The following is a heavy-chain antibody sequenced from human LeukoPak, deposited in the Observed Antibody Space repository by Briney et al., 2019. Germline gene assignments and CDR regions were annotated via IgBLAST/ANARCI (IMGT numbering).Heavy chain of an antibody. CDR2: IIPIFGTT. CDR1: GGTFSSYA. D-gene: IGHD3-10*01. V-gene: IGHV1-69*06. CDR3: ARHGTEGITMVRGSLDY. J-gene: IGHJ4*02. Sequence: SVKVSCKASGGTFSSYAISWVRQAPGQGLEWMGGIIPIFGTTNYAQKFQDRVTITADKSTSTAYMELSSLRSEDTAVYYCARHGTEGITMVRGSLDYWGQGTLVTVSS.